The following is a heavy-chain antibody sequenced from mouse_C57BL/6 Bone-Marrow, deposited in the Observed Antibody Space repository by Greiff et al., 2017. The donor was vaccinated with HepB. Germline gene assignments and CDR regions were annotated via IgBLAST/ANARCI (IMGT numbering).Heavy chain of an antibody. CDR2: ISSGGSYT. J-gene: IGHJ1*03. Sequence: EVMLVESGGDLVKPGGSLKLSCAASGFTFSSYGMSWVRQTPDKRLEWVATISSGGSYTYYPDSVKGRFTISRDNAKNTLYLQMKSLKSEDTAMYYCARRGYGSSHWYFDVWGTGTTVTVSS. D-gene: IGHD1-1*01. CDR3: ARRGYGSSHWYFDV. CDR1: GFTFSSYG. V-gene: IGHV5-6*02.